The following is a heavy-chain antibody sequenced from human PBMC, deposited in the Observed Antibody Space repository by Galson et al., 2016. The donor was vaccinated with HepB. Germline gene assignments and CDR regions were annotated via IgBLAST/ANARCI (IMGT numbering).Heavy chain of an antibody. D-gene: IGHD5-12*01. CDR2: IRSETNTYAT. V-gene: IGHV3-73*01. J-gene: IGHJ4*02. CDR3: MSYRDDYLRGGD. Sequence: SLRLSCAGSGFTFSGSAIHWVRQASVKGLEWVGRIRSETNTYATAYGESVKGRFTISRDDSRNTAYLQMNSLKTEGTAVYYCMSYRDDYLRGGDWGQGTLVTVSS. CDR1: GFTFSGSA.